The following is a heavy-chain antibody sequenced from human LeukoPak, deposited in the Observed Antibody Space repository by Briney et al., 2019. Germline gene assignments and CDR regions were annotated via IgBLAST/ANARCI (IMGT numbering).Heavy chain of an antibody. CDR2: IRSKVYGETT. V-gene: IGHV3-49*04. J-gene: IGHJ4*02. Sequence: GGSLRLSCTASGFTFGDYAMSWARQAPGRGLEWIGFIRSKVYGETTEYAASVKGRFPVSRDDSNSLAYLQMNSLQTEDTAVYYGTSLAPYLDSWGQGTLVTVSS. CDR3: TSLAPYLDS. CDR1: GFTFGDYA.